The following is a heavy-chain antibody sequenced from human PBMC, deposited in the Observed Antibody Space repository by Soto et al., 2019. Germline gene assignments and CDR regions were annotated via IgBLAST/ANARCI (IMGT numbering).Heavy chain of an antibody. CDR2: TYYRSKWYN. Sequence: SQTLSLTCGISGDSVSSNSAAWNCLIRSPSRVLEWLGRTYYRSKWYNDYAVSVESRITINPDTSKNHFSLQLNFVTPEDTAVYFCARGEQYSGRIFDYWGQGTLVTVSS. CDR3: ARGEQYSGRIFDY. D-gene: IGHD1-26*01. CDR1: GDSVSSNSAA. J-gene: IGHJ4*02. V-gene: IGHV6-1*01.